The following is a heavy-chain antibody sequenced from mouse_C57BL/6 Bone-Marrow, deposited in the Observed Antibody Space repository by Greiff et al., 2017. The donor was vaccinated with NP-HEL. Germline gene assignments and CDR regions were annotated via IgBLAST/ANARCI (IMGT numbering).Heavy chain of an antibody. CDR3: AREVEGITTALDY. CDR1: GYTFTDYY. CDR2: INPYNGGT. V-gene: IGHV1-19*01. D-gene: IGHD1-2*01. J-gene: IGHJ2*01. Sequence: EVQLQQSGPVLVKPGASVKMSCKASGYTFTDYYMNWVKQSHGKSLEWIGVINPYNGGTSYNQKFKGKATLTVDKSSSTAYMELNSLTSEDSAVYYCAREVEGITTALDYWGQGTTLTVSS.